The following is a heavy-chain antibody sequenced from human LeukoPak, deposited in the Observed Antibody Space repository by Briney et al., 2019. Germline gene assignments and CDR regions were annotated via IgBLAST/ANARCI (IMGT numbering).Heavy chain of an antibody. J-gene: IGHJ5*01. V-gene: IGHV3-21*01. CDR1: GFTFSSYS. D-gene: IGHD6-13*01. CDR2: ISSSSSYI. Sequence: PGGSLRLSCAASGFTFSSYSMNWVRQAPGKGLEWVSSISSSSSYIYYADSVKGRFTISRDNAKNSLYLQMNSLRAEDTAVYYCARGVIAAAGTSWFDPWGKEPWSPSPQ. CDR3: ARGVIAAAGTSWFDP.